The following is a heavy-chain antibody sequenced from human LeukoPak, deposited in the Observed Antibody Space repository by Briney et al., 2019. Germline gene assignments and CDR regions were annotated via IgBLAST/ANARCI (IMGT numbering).Heavy chain of an antibody. CDR2: IYTSGST. D-gene: IGHD7-27*01. J-gene: IGHJ3*02. Sequence: GRIYTSGSTNYNPSLKSRVTISVDTSKNQFSLKLSSVTAADTAVYYCAREGNWAPGAFDIWGQGTMVTVSS. V-gene: IGHV4-61*02. CDR3: AREGNWAPGAFDI.